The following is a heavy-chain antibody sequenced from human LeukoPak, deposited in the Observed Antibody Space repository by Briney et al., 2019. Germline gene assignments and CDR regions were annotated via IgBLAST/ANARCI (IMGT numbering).Heavy chain of an antibody. V-gene: IGHV4-30-2*01. J-gene: IGHJ4*02. D-gene: IGHD7-27*01. CDR2: IYPRGGT. CDR3: ARFSPRAMGNYLDF. CDR1: GGSISSGSYS. Sequence: SQTLSLTCAVSGGSISSGSYSWSWIRQPPGKGLEWIGYIYPRGGTYYNPSLKSRVILSLDKSANEFSLNLSSVTAADTAVYYCARFSPRAMGNYLDFWGQGTLVTVSS.